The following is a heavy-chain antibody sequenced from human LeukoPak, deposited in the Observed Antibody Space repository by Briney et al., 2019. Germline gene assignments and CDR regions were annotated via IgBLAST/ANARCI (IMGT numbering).Heavy chain of an antibody. CDR2: ISHSGTT. CDR3: ARGVEWELPTRYNRFDP. D-gene: IGHD1-26*01. CDR1: GASISSGAYY. Sequence: SETLSLTCTVSGASISSGAYYWSWIRQPLGKGLEWIGSISHSGTTYYNPSLKSRVTISVDRSKNQFSLKLSSVNAADTAVYYCARGVEWELPTRYNRFDPWGQGTLVTVSS. V-gene: IGHV4-30-2*01. J-gene: IGHJ5*02.